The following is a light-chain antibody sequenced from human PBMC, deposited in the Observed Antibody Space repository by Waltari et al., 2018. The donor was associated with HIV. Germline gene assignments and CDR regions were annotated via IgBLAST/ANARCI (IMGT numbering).Light chain of an antibody. CDR2: RSN. J-gene: IGLJ3*02. CDR3: AAWDASLSVWV. Sequence: QSVLTQPPSASGTPGQRVTISCSGSSSNIGSNYVYWYRQLPGTAPKLLIYRSNQRPSGGPDRCSGAKSGTSASLAISGLRSENEADYYCAAWDASLSVWVFGGGTKLTVL. CDR1: SSNIGSNY. V-gene: IGLV1-47*01.